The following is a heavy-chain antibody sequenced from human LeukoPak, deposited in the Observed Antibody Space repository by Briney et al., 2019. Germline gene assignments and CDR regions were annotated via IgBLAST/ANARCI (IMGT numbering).Heavy chain of an antibody. CDR3: AREVAVAGTNSVGY. D-gene: IGHD6-19*01. J-gene: IGHJ4*02. Sequence: PSETLSLTGTVSGGSISSSSYYWGWIRQAPGKGVEWIGSIYYSRSTYYNPSLKSRVTISANTSQNQFSLKLSSVTAADTDGYSCAREVAVAGTNSVGYWGPRTLVSVSS. CDR2: IYYSRST. CDR1: GGSISSSSYY. V-gene: IGHV4-39*07.